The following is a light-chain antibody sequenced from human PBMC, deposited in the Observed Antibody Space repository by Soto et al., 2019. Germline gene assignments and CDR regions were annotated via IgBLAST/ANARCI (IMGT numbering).Light chain of an antibody. J-gene: IGLJ2*01. CDR3: CSYAGSPTRVV. CDR2: EVS. Sequence: QSALTQPASVSGSPGQSIAISCTGTSSDVVTYKYVSWYQQHPGKAPKLMIYEVSIRPSGVSDRFSGSKSGNTASLTISGLRPEDEAYYYCCSYAGSPTRVVFGGGTKVTVL. V-gene: IGLV2-14*01. CDR1: SSDVVTYKY.